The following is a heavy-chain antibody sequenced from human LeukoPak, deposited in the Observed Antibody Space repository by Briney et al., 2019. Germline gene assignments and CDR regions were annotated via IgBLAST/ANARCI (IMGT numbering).Heavy chain of an antibody. CDR1: GGSFSGYY. J-gene: IGHJ1*01. V-gene: IGHV4-34*01. Sequence: SETLSLTCAVYGGSFSGYYWSWIRQPPGKGLEWIGEINHSGSTNYNPSLKSRVTISVDTSKNQFSLKLSSVTAADTAVYYCASGVLGYCSGGSCPAEYFQHWGQGTPVTVSS. CDR3: ASGVLGYCSGGSCPAEYFQH. D-gene: IGHD2-15*01. CDR2: INHSGST.